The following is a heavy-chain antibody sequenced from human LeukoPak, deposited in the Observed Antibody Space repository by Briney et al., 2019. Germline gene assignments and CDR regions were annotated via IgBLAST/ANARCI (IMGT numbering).Heavy chain of an antibody. V-gene: IGHV4-39*01. CDR2: ISYSGTT. D-gene: IGHD1-26*01. CDR3: ARLFDSGSFYTFGY. Sequence: SETLSLTCTVSGGSISSSSYYWGWIRQPPGKGLEWIGSISYSGTTYYNPSLKSRVTISVDTSKNQFSLKLNSVTAADTAVYYCARLFDSGSFYTFGYWGQGILVTVSS. CDR1: GGSISSSSYY. J-gene: IGHJ4*02.